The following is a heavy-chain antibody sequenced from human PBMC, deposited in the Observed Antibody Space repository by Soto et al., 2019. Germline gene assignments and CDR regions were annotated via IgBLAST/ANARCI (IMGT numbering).Heavy chain of an antibody. D-gene: IGHD6-13*01. J-gene: IGHJ6*02. Sequence: PXXSLTIACTGSGCSFTSYWSSWMPQMPGKALEWMGIIYPGASDTRYSPSFQGQVTISADKSISTAYLQWSSLKASDTAMYYCARTAAAGKNYYGVDVWGQGTTVTVSS. CDR3: ARTAAAGKNYYGVDV. CDR1: GCSFTSYW. V-gene: IGHV5-51*01. CDR2: IYPGASDT.